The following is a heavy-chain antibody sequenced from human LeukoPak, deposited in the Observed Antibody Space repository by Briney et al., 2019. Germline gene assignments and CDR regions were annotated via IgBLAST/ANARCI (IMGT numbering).Heavy chain of an antibody. CDR2: VSADGGGR. CDR1: GFSFRTYG. J-gene: IGHJ5*02. CDR3: ARRALGDAYSPFDP. V-gene: IGHV3-64*01. D-gene: IGHD5-24*01. Sequence: GGSLRLSCEGSGFSFRTYGIHWVRQAPGKGLEYVSGVSADGGGRYYAKSVKGRFPIYRDNSKNTVYLQMGSLRAEDLAVYYCARRALGDAYSPFDPWGQGALVTVSS.